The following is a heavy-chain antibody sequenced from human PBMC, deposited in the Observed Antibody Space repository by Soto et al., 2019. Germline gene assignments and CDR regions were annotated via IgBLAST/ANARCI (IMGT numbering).Heavy chain of an antibody. Sequence: KPGGSLRLSCAASGFTFSNAWMSWVRQAPGKGLEWVGRIKSKTDGGTTDYAAPVKGRFTISRDDSKNTLYLQMNSLKTEDTAVYYCTTKDYGDYRYGMDVWGQGTTVTVSS. V-gene: IGHV3-15*01. CDR3: TTKDYGDYRYGMDV. D-gene: IGHD4-17*01. CDR2: IKSKTDGGTT. J-gene: IGHJ6*02. CDR1: GFTFSNAW.